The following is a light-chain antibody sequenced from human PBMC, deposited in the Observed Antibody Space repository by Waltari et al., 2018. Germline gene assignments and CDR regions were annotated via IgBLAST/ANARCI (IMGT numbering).Light chain of an antibody. CDR2: GAS. J-gene: IGKJ2*01. CDR1: QSFSTSY. V-gene: IGKV3-20*01. Sequence: EIVLTQSPGPLSLSPGEGATLPCRASQSFSTSYLAWYQQKPGQAPRLLIYGASTRATGIPDRFSGSGSGTDFTLAITRLEPEDFAVYYCQQYGSTPYTFGQGTKLEIK. CDR3: QQYGSTPYT.